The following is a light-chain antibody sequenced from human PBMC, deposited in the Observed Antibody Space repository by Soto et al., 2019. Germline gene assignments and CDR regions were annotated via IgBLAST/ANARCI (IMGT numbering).Light chain of an antibody. CDR2: DAS. CDR1: QSVSSY. V-gene: IGKV3-11*01. Sequence: EIVLTQSPATLSLSPGERATLSCRASQSVSSYLAWYQQKPGQAPRLLIYDASNRATGIPARFSGSGSGTDLTLTSSSLEPEDFAVYSCQQRSNWPPYTFGQGTKLEIK. CDR3: QQRSNWPPYT. J-gene: IGKJ2*01.